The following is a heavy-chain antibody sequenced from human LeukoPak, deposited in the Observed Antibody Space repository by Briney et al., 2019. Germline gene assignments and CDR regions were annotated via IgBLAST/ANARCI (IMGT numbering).Heavy chain of an antibody. CDR2: IYSGGST. CDR1: GLIVRSNY. V-gene: IGHV3-53*01. J-gene: IGHJ4*02. D-gene: IGHD3-10*01. Sequence: GGSLRLSCAPSGLIVRSNYMSWVRQAPGRGLEWVSVIYSGGSTYYSDSVKGRFTISRDDSKNTLYLQMNSLRADDTAVYYCFWVTYYGSGSYDYWGQGTLVTVSS. CDR3: FWVTYYGSGSYDY.